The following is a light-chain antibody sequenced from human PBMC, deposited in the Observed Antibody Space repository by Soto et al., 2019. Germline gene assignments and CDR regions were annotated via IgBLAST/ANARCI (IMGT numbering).Light chain of an antibody. J-gene: IGKJ1*01. V-gene: IGKV2-28*01. CDR2: LGS. CDR3: MQALQTPWT. Sequence: IVMTQSPLSLPVTPGEPASISCSSSQSLLHSNGYNYLDWYLQKPGQSPQLLIYLGSNRASGVPDRFSGSGSGTDFTLKISRVEAEDVGIYYCMQALQTPWTFGQGTRVEMK. CDR1: QSLLHSNGYNY.